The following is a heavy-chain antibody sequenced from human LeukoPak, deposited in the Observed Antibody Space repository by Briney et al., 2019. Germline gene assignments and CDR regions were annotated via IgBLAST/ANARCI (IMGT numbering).Heavy chain of an antibody. V-gene: IGHV3-23*01. J-gene: IGHJ6*02. CDR3: AGGPNYYYYYYGMDV. CDR2: ISGSGGST. Sequence: GGSLRLSCAASGFTFSSYAMSWVRQAPGKGLEWVSAISGSGGSTYYADSVKGRFTISRDNSKNTLYLQMNSLRAEDTAVYYCAGGPNYYYYYYGMDVWGQGTTVTVSS. CDR1: GFTFSSYA.